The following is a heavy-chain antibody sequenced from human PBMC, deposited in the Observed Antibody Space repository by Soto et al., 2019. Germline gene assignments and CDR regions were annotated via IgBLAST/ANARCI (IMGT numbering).Heavy chain of an antibody. Sequence: SETLSLTCAVYGGSFSCYYLSWIRQPPGKGLEWIGEINHSGSTNYNPSLKSRVTISVDTSKNQFSLKVRSVTAADTAVYYCARETYGDYVGYFDPWGQGIQVTVSS. J-gene: IGHJ5*02. CDR2: INHSGST. CDR1: GGSFSCYY. CDR3: ARETYGDYVGYFDP. V-gene: IGHV4-34*01. D-gene: IGHD4-17*01.